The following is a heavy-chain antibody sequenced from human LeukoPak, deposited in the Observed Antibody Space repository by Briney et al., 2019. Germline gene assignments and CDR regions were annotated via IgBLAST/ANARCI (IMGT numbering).Heavy chain of an antibody. CDR3: ASGMEEGSSWYLDVY. D-gene: IGHD6-13*01. V-gene: IGHV3-30*03. J-gene: IGHJ4*02. Sequence: GGSLRLSCVTSGFTFSSYGMHWVRQVPGKGLEWVAVISYDAESDYHVDSVKGRFTISRDNSKNTLYLQMNSLRADDTAVYYCASGMEEGSSWYLDVYWGQGTLVTVSS. CDR1: GFTFSSYG. CDR2: ISYDAESD.